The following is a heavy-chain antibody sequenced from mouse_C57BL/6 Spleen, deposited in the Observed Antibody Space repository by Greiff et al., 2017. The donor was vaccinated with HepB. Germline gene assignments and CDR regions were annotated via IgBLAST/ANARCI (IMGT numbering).Heavy chain of an antibody. J-gene: IGHJ2*01. V-gene: IGHV1-22*01. CDR3: LYYGSRRGDY. D-gene: IGHD1-1*01. CDR1: GYTFTDYN. Sequence: VQLQHSGPELVKPGASVKMSCKASGYTFTDYNMHWVKQSHGKSLEWIGYINPNNGGTSYNQKFKGKATLTVNKSSSTAYMELRSLTSEDSAVYYCLYYGSRRGDYWGQGTTLTVSS. CDR2: INPNNGGT.